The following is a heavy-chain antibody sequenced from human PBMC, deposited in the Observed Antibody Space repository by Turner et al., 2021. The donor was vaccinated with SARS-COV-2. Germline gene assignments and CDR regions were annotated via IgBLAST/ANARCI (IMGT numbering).Heavy chain of an antibody. V-gene: IGHV3-33*01. Sequence: VQLVESGGGVVQPGRSLRLSCAASGFTFSSYGMHWVRQAPGKGLEWVAVIWYDGSNKYYADSVKGRLTISRDNSKNTLYLQMNSLRAEDTAVYYCARDSDSSGLLPHFDYWGQGTLVTVSS. J-gene: IGHJ4*02. D-gene: IGHD3-22*01. CDR1: GFTFSSYG. CDR2: IWYDGSNK. CDR3: ARDSDSSGLLPHFDY.